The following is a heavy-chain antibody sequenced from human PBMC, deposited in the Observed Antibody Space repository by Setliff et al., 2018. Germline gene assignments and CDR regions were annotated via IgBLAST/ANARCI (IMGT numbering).Heavy chain of an antibody. CDR3: ARTCSGSGCYAGLES. V-gene: IGHV3-33*08. CDR2: IWDDGVKK. D-gene: IGHD2-15*01. CDR1: GFTFSTYR. J-gene: IGHJ4*02. Sequence: SLKISCAASGFTFSTYRMHWVRQAPGKGLERVAVIWDDGVKKYHADSVKGRFTISRDNSKNTLYLQMNSLRPEDTAVYYCARTCSGSGCYAGLESWGQGTPVTVSS.